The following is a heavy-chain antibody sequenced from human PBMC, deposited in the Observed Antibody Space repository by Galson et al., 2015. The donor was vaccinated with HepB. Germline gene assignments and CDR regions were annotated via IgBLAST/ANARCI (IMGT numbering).Heavy chain of an antibody. CDR2: IHYDGSNK. J-gene: IGHJ4*02. CDR1: GFTFGSYG. CDR3: AKDRGDSSGYYYFDY. V-gene: IGHV3-30*02. D-gene: IGHD3-22*01. Sequence: SLRLSCAASGFTFGSYGMHWVRQAPGKGLEWVSFIHYDGSNKYYADSVKGRFTISRDNSKNTLYVQMNSLRAGDTAVYYCAKDRGDSSGYYYFDYWGQGTLVTVSS.